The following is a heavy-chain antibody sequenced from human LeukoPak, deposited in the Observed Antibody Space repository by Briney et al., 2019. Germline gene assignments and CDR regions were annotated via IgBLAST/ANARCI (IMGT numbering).Heavy chain of an antibody. V-gene: IGHV4-61*01. CDR2: IYYSGST. D-gene: IGHD6-13*01. J-gene: IGHJ4*02. CDR1: GGSVSSGSYY. Sequence: SETLPLTCTVSGGSVSSGSYYWSWIRQPPGKGLEWIGYIYYSGSTNYNPSLKSRVTISVDTSKNQFSLKLSSVTAADTAVYYCARVAAGLLDYWGQGTLVTVSS. CDR3: ARVAAGLLDY.